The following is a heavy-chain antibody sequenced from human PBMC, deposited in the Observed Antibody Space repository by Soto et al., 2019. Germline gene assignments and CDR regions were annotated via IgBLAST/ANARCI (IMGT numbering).Heavy chain of an antibody. D-gene: IGHD3-10*01. CDR1: GFSLSTSGVG. CDR3: AHNNMVREPWWFDP. J-gene: IGHJ5*02. Sequence: QITLKESGPTLVKPTQTLTLTCTFSGFSLSTSGVGVGWIRQPPGKALEWLALIYWDDDKRYSPSLKSRLTIPKDTSKNQVVLTMTNMDPVDTATYYCAHNNMVREPWWFDPWGQGTLVTVSS. V-gene: IGHV2-5*02. CDR2: IYWDDDK.